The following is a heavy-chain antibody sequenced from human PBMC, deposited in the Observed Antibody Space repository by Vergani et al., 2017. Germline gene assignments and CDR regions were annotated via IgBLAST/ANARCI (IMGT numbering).Heavy chain of an antibody. Sequence: EVQLVESGGGLVQPGGSLRLSCAASGFTFSSYWMSWVRQAPGKGLEWVANIKQDGSEKYYVDSVQGRFTISSDNAKNSLDLQMNSRRAEDTDVYYCARGLLKGDDFDEWGQGTLVTVSS. CDR2: IKQDGSEK. V-gene: IGHV3-7*01. J-gene: IGHJ4*02. CDR3: ARGLLKGDDFDE. D-gene: IGHD3-10*01. CDR1: GFTFSSYW.